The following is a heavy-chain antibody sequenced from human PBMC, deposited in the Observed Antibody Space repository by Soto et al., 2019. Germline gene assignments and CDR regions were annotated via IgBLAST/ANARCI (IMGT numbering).Heavy chain of an antibody. D-gene: IGHD3-9*01. V-gene: IGHV4-34*01. CDR1: EGYFSGYY. CDR2: INHSGRN. J-gene: IGHJ3*02. CDR3: ARGGSNDWQVAFDI. Sequence: SETLSLTYAVYEGYFSGYYWNWIRQSPGKGLEWIGEINHSGRNNYNPSLKSRVTMSIDMSKSQVSLRLSSVTAADTGVYYCARGGSNDWQVAFDIWGQGTMVTVSS.